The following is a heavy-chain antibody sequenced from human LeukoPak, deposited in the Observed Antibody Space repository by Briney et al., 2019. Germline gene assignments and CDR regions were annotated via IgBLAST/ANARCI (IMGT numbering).Heavy chain of an antibody. D-gene: IGHD6-13*01. V-gene: IGHV1-18*01. CDR2: ISAYNGNT. CDR1: GYTFTSYG. J-gene: IGHJ6*02. CDR3: AGDSSPEDYYYYYGMDV. Sequence: GASVKVSCKASGYTFTSYGISWVRQAPGQGLEWMGWISAYNGNTNYAQKLQGRVTMTTDTSTSTAYMELRSLRSDDTAVYYCAGDSSPEDYYYYYGMDVWGQGTTVTVSS.